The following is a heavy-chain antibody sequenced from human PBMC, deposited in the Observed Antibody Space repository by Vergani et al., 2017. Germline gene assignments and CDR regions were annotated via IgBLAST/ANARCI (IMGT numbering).Heavy chain of an antibody. D-gene: IGHD4-11*01. Sequence: QVQLQQWGGGLLKPSETLSLTCVVNGGSFTSYHWTWIRQSPGEGLEWVGDIDHTGRPDYNPSLRSRLPMSVDKSRNQFSLTLNSETATDTAIYFCARVNTETNGHLYYYYYVDVWGQGTAVTVS. V-gene: IGHV4-34*01. J-gene: IGHJ6*03. CDR2: IDHTGRP. CDR3: ARVNTETNGHLYYYYYVDV. CDR1: GGSFTSYH.